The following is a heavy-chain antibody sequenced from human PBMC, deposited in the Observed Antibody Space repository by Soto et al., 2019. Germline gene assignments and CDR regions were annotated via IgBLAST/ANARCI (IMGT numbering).Heavy chain of an antibody. CDR1: GFTFSSYG. CDR2: ISYDGGLQ. V-gene: IGHV3-30*03. J-gene: IGHJ4*02. Sequence: QAQLVESGGGVVQPGRSLRLSCAASGFTFSSYGMHWVRQAPGTGLEWVAVISYDGGLQHYADSVKGRFTISRDNSKNMVLLQMNTLRPEDTAVDYCVSDRGYGHASVPYSWGQGTLVSVSS. D-gene: IGHD5-18*01. CDR3: VSDRGYGHASVPYS.